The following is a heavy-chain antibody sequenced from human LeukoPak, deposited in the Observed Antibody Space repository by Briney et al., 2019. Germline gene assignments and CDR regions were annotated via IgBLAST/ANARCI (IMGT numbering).Heavy chain of an antibody. V-gene: IGHV3-23*01. D-gene: IGHD2/OR15-2a*01. J-gene: IGHJ4*02. Sequence: GGSLRLSCVASGFTFSTFGMSWVRQAPGKGLEWVSSISDTGGYTYYADSMKGRFTISRDNSKNTLYLQMNSLRAEDTAVYHCANGGSMAHEKIHNWGQGTLVTVSS. CDR1: GFTFSTFG. CDR2: ISDTGGYT. CDR3: ANGGSMAHEKIHN.